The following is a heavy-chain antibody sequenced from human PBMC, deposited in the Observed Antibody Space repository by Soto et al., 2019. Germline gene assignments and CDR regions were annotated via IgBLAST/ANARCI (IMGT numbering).Heavy chain of an antibody. V-gene: IGHV1-18*04. CDR3: ARDSSYSSGWFY. D-gene: IGHD6-19*01. Sequence: GASGKVSWKGFWFTFARSGITLGMQAPGQGLEWMGWISAYNGNTNYAQKLQGRVTMTTDTSTSTAYMELRSLRSDDTAVYYCARDSSYSSGWFYWGQGTLVTVSS. J-gene: IGHJ4*02. CDR1: WFTFARSG. CDR2: ISAYNGNT.